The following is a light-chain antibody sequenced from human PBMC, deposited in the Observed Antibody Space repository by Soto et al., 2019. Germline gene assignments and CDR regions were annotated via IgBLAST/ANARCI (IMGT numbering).Light chain of an antibody. V-gene: IGLV2-14*01. CDR1: SSDVGGFNY. CDR3: SSFSSRNTLV. J-gene: IGLJ2*01. Sequence: QSVLTQPASVSGSPGQSITISCTGTSSDVGGFNYVSWYQLHPGKVPKLMIYEVTNRPSGISNRFSGSKSGNTASLTISSLLPEDEADYFCSSFSSRNTLVFGGGTKLTVL. CDR2: EVT.